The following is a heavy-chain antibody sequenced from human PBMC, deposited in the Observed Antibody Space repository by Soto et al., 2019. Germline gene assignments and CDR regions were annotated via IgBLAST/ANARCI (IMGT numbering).Heavy chain of an antibody. CDR3: ARVPPTQYCSGGSCPEFDY. D-gene: IGHD2-15*01. V-gene: IGHV1-2*02. Sequence: QVQLVQSGAEVKKPGASVKVSCKASGYTFTGYYMHWVRQAPGQGLEWMGWINPNSGGTNYAQKFQGRVTMTRDTSTSTAYMELSRLRSDDTAVYYCARVPPTQYCSGGSCPEFDYWGQGTLVTVSS. CDR2: INPNSGGT. CDR1: GYTFTGYY. J-gene: IGHJ4*02.